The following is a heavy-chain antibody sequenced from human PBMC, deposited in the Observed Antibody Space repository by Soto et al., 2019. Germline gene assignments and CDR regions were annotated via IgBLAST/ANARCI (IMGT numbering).Heavy chain of an antibody. CDR2: ISPYNDNS. J-gene: IGHJ4*02. V-gene: IGHV1-18*01. Sequence: ASVKVSCKASGYVFTTYAVTWVRQAPGQGLEWMGWISPYNDNSYSAQKFQGRVTMTTEASSSTAYMEVRHLTSDDTAVYYCSREGGSIGTSDYWGQGTLVTVSS. CDR1: GYVFTTYA. CDR3: SREGGSIGTSDY. D-gene: IGHD3-16*01.